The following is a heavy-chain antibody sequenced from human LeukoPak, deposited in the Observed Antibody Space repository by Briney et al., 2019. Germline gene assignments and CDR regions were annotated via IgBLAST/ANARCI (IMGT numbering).Heavy chain of an antibody. D-gene: IGHD2-2*01. CDR3: AKGKCSSTSCYLSYYFDY. Sequence: GGSLRLSCAASGFTFSSYGMHWVRQAPGKGLEWVAFIRYDGSSKYYADSVKGRFTISRDNSKNTLYLQMNSLRAEDTAAYYCAKGKCSSTSCYLSYYFDYWGQGTLVTVSS. J-gene: IGHJ4*02. CDR1: GFTFSSYG. CDR2: IRYDGSSK. V-gene: IGHV3-30*02.